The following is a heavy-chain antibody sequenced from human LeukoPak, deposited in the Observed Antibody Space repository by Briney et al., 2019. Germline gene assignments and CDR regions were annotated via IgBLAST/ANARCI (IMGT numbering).Heavy chain of an antibody. D-gene: IGHD6-19*01. CDR1: GFTFSSYA. CDR2: IKQDGSDK. CDR3: ARDEWAGTVAY. Sequence: PGGSLRLSCAASGFTFSSYAMSWVRQAPGKGLEWVANIKQDGSDKYYVDSVKGRFTISRDNAKNSLFLQMDSLRAEDTAVYYCARDEWAGTVAYWGQGTLVTVSS. J-gene: IGHJ4*02. V-gene: IGHV3-7*01.